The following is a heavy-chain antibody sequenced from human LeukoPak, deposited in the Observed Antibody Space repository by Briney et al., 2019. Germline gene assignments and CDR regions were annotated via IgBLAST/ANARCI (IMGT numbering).Heavy chain of an antibody. CDR3: ARDYGDYDRYYYYGMDV. CDR2: MNPNSGNT. V-gene: IGHV1-8*01. J-gene: IGHJ6*02. Sequence: ASVKVSCKASGYTFTSYDISWVRQATGQGLEWMGWMNPNSGNTGYAQKFQGRVTMTRNTSISTAYMELSSLRSEDTAVYYCARDYGDYDRYYYYGMDVWGQGTTVTVSS. CDR1: GYTFTSYD. D-gene: IGHD4-17*01.